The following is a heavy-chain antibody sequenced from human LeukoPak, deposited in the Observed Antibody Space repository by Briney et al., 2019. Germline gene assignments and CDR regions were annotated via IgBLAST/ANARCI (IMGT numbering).Heavy chain of an antibody. D-gene: IGHD3-10*02. J-gene: IGHJ4*02. V-gene: IGHV4-59*13. Sequence: PSETLSLTCTVPVGSLSSYYWSSIRRPPGKGLGWIAIIDYTGSTNYNPSLKSRVTISVDTSKNQYSLKLSSVTAADTAVYYCARGVFGEYPFDYWGQGTLVTVSS. CDR1: VGSLSSYY. CDR2: IDYTGST. CDR3: ARGVFGEYPFDY.